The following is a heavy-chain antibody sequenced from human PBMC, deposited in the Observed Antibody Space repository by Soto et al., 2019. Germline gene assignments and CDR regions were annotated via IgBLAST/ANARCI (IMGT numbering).Heavy chain of an antibody. D-gene: IGHD3-10*01. Sequence: SLTCIVSGGSLTSSSFYWGWIRQPPGKGLSWIGNIYYSGTTDYNPSLKSRVSVSTDTSRNQLSLTLSSVTAADTAVYYCVRFYGNAFDIWGPGTLVTVSS. V-gene: IGHV4-39*01. CDR3: VRFYGNAFDI. CDR2: IYYSGTT. CDR1: GGSLTSSSFY. J-gene: IGHJ3*02.